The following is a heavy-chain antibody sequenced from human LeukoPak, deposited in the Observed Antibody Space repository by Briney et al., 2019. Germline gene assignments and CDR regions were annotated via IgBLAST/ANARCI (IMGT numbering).Heavy chain of an antibody. J-gene: IGHJ4*02. D-gene: IGHD4-17*01. CDR3: AKDASPGRTVTTDLDY. CDR2: ISGSGGST. Sequence: GGSLRLSCAASGFTFSSYAMSWVRQAPGKGLEWVSAISGSGGSTYYADSVKGRFTISRDNSKKKLYLQMNSLRDEDTAVYYCAKDASPGRTVTTDLDYWGRGTLVTVSS. V-gene: IGHV3-23*01. CDR1: GFTFSSYA.